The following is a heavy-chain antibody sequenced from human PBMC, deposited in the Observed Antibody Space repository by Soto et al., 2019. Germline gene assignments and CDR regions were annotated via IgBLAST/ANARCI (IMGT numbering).Heavy chain of an antibody. Sequence: ASVKVSCKASGYTFTSYYLQWVRQAPGQGLEWMGIINPSGGHTSYAQKFHGRVTMTSDTSTSTVYMELSSLRSEDTAVYYCARDMGFGLSDYWGQGTLVTVSS. CDR1: GYTFTSYY. CDR2: INPSGGHT. CDR3: ARDMGFGLSDY. D-gene: IGHD3-10*01. V-gene: IGHV1-46*01. J-gene: IGHJ4*02.